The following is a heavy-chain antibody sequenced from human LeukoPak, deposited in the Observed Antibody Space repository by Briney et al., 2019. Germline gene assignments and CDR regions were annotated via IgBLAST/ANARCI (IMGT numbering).Heavy chain of an antibody. Sequence: PGRSLRLSCAASGFTVSSNYMSWVRQAPGKGLEWVSVIYSGGSTYYADSVKGRFTISRDISKNTLYLQMNSLRAEDTAVYYCARDRSSWFYGMDVWGQGTTVTVSS. CDR2: IYSGGST. D-gene: IGHD6-13*01. CDR3: ARDRSSWFYGMDV. V-gene: IGHV3-53*01. J-gene: IGHJ6*02. CDR1: GFTVSSNY.